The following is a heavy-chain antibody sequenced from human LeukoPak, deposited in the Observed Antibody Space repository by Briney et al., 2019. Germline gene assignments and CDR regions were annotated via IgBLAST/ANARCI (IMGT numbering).Heavy chain of an antibody. CDR2: IYYSGST. D-gene: IGHD3-22*01. J-gene: IGHJ4*02. V-gene: IGHV4-39*07. CDR1: GGSINSTSNY. CDR3: ARPDSSGYYTR. Sequence: SETLSLTCTVSGGSINSTSNYWGWIRQPPGKGLEWIGSIYYSGSTSYNPSLKSRVTISVDKSKNQFSLKLSSVTAADTAVYYCARPDSSGYYTRWGQGTLVTVSS.